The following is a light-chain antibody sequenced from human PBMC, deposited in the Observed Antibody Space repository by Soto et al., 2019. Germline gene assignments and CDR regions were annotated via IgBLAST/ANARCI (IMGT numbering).Light chain of an antibody. CDR2: LGS. Sequence: DVVMTQSPLSLPVTPGEPASISCRSSQSLLHRNGKNYLDWYLQKPGQSPQLLIYLGSNRASGVPDRFSGSESGTDFTLKISRVEAEDVGVYYCMQALLTPSFGQGTKLEIK. J-gene: IGKJ2*01. V-gene: IGKV2-28*01. CDR1: QSLLHRNGKNY. CDR3: MQALLTPS.